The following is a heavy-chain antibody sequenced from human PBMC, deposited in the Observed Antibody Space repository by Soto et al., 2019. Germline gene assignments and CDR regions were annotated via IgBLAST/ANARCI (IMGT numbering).Heavy chain of an antibody. CDR1: GFSLSTSGMC. D-gene: IGHD5-18*01. V-gene: IGHV2-70*01. Sequence: SGPTLVNPTQTLTLTCTFSGFSLSTSGMCVSLIRQPPGKALEWLALIDWDDDKYYSTSLKTRLTISKDTSKSQVVLTMTNMDPVDTATYYCARGSGYSYGKPFDYRGQGTLVTVYS. J-gene: IGHJ4*02. CDR2: IDWDDDK. CDR3: ARGSGYSYGKPFDY.